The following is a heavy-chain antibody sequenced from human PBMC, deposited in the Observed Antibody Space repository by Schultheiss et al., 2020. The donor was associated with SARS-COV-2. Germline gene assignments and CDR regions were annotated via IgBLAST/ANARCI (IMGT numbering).Heavy chain of an antibody. CDR2: ISSSGSTI. D-gene: IGHD6-13*01. J-gene: IGHJ4*02. Sequence: GGSLRLSCAASGFTFSNAWMNWVRQAPGKGLEWVSYISSSGSTIYYADSVKGRFTISGDNAKNSLYLQMNSLRAEDTAVYYCAKDRAAAPPGFFDYWGQGTLVTVSS. CDR1: GFTFSNAW. CDR3: AKDRAAAPPGFFDY. V-gene: IGHV3-11*04.